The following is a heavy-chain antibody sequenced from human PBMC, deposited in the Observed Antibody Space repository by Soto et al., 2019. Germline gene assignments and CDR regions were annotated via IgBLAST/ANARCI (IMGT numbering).Heavy chain of an antibody. D-gene: IGHD3-22*01. CDR2: ISAYNGNT. CDR3: ARDAAYYYDSSVYYFCQFITDYSYVMDF. Sequence: GASVKVSCKASGYTFTSYGISWVRQAPGQELEWMGWISAYNGNTNYAQKLQGRVTMTTDTSTSTAYMELRSLRSDDTAVYYCARDAAYYYDSSVYYFCQFITDYSYVMDFPGHGTTGPVS. J-gene: IGHJ6*02. CDR1: GYTFTSYG. V-gene: IGHV1-18*01.